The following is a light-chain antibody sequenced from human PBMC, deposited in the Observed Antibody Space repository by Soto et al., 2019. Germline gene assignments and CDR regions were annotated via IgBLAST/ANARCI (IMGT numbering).Light chain of an antibody. CDR3: ALFMGNGISV. J-gene: IGLJ1*01. V-gene: IGLV8-61*01. Sequence: QAVVTQESSFSVSPGGTVTLTCGLISGSVSTANNPNWYQQTPGLAPRTLIYNTSTRSSGVPDRFSGSILGNKAALTITGAQADDESDYYCALFMGNGISVFGTGTKLTVL. CDR2: NTS. CDR1: SGSVSTANN.